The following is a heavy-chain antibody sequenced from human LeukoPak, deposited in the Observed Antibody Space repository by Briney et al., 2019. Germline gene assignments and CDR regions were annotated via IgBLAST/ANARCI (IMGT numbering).Heavy chain of an antibody. CDR2: ISGSGGST. J-gene: IGHJ4*02. CDR3: AKARITMIVVVTPFDY. D-gene: IGHD3-22*01. Sequence: GGSLRLSCAASGFTFSSYAMSWDREAPGKGLEWVSAISGSGGSTYYADSVKGRFTISRDNSKNTLYLQMNSLRAEDTAVYYCAKARITMIVVVTPFDYWGQGTLVTVSS. V-gene: IGHV3-23*01. CDR1: GFTFSSYA.